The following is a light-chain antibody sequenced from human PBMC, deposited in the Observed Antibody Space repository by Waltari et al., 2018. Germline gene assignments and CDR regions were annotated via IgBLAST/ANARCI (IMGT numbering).Light chain of an antibody. CDR3: QESFSSPWT. J-gene: IGKJ1*01. CDR1: QSIKTN. CDR2: VAS. V-gene: IGKV1-39*01. Sequence: DIQMTQSPSSLSASVGDRVINTCRASQSIKTNLNSYQQKPGKAPKLLIYVASSLQRGVSSRFSGGGSGTEFTLTVSSLQPDDFATYYCQESFSSPWTFGPGTQVDI.